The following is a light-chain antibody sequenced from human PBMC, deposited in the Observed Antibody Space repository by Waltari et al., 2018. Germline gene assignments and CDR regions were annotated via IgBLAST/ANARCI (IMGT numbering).Light chain of an antibody. CDR2: GAS. CDR1: QGISNF. Sequence: DIQLTQSPSFLSASIGDSVTITCRASQGISNFLAWYQQKYGKAPKLLIFGASTLQSGVPSRFSGSGSGTEFSLTISSLQPEDFASYYCQQVNDYPWTFGQGTKVEIK. J-gene: IGKJ1*01. CDR3: QQVNDYPWT. V-gene: IGKV1-9*01.